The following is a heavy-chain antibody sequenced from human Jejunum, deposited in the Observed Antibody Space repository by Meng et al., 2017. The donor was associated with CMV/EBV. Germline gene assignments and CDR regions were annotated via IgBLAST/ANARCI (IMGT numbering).Heavy chain of an antibody. J-gene: IGHJ6*02. CDR2: INSDGSST. CDR3: ARGTYDYGSGSDYYYGMDV. CDR1: YW. Sequence: YWMHWVRQAPGKGLVWVSRINSDGSSTGYADPAKGQFTISRDNAKNTLYLQMNSLRAEDTAVYYCARGTYDYGSGSDYYYGMDVWGQGTTVTVSS. V-gene: IGHV3-74*01. D-gene: IGHD3-10*01.